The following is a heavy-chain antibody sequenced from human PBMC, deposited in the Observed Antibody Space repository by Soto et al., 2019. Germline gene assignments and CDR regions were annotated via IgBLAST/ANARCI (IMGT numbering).Heavy chain of an antibody. CDR2: ISYDGSNK. J-gene: IGHJ4*02. D-gene: IGHD6-6*01. V-gene: IGHV3-30*03. Sequence: QVQLVESGGGVVQPGGSLRLSCTAPGFTFRSYGMHWVRQALGKGPEWVAVISYDGSNKYEADSVKGRFTISRDNSKNTLYLQMDNLRADDTAIYYCARDRSSSSEGGFDYWGQGTLVTVSS. CDR1: GFTFRSYG. CDR3: ARDRSSSSEGGFDY.